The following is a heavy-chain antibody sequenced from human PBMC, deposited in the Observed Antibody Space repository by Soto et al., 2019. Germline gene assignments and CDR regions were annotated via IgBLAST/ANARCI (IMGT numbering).Heavy chain of an antibody. Sequence: GASVKVSCKASGYIFINYYIHWVRQAPGQGLEWMGWISAYNGSTNYAQKLQGRVTMTTDTSTSTAYMELRSLRSDDTAVYYCAISLAAAGRKRPYYFDYWGQGTLVTVSS. V-gene: IGHV1-18*04. D-gene: IGHD6-13*01. CDR3: AISLAAAGRKRPYYFDY. CDR2: ISAYNGST. J-gene: IGHJ4*02. CDR1: GYIFINYY.